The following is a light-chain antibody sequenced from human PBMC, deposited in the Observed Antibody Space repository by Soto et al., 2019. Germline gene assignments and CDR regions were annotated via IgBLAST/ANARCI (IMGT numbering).Light chain of an antibody. J-gene: IGLJ3*02. Sequence: HSALTQPPSASGSPGQSVTISCTGTSSDVGAYKYVSWYQQYPGKARKLMIYEVSKRPSGVPDRFSGSKSGNTASLTVSGLQAEDEADYYCTSYVGSNIWVFGGGTKLTVL. CDR3: TSYVGSNIWV. CDR1: SSDVGAYKY. CDR2: EVS. V-gene: IGLV2-8*01.